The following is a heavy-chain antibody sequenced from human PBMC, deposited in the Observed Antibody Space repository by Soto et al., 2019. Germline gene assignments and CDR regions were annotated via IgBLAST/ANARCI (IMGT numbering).Heavy chain of an antibody. J-gene: IGHJ5*02. CDR3: ARGRRSQEFRPCSGGSCYSRARPNWFDP. CDR2: INHSGST. V-gene: IGHV4-34*01. Sequence: SETLSLTCAVYGGSFSGYYWSWIRQPPGKGLEWIGEINHSGSTNYNPSLKSRVTISVDTSKNQFSLKLSSVTAADTAVYYCARGRRSQEFRPCSGGSCYSRARPNWFDPWGQGTLVTVSS. CDR1: GGSFSGYY. D-gene: IGHD2-15*01.